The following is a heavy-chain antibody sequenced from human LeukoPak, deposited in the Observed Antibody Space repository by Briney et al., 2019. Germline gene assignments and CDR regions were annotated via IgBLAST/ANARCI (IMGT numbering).Heavy chain of an antibody. CDR3: VRELAGGYFDY. CDR2: INPSGGCT. J-gene: IGHJ4*02. Sequence: ASVKVSCKASGYTFSNYYIHWVRQAPGQGLEWMGKINPSGGCTVYAQKFQGRVTVTRDTSTSTVYMDLSSLRSEDAAVYYCVRELAGGYFDYWGQGTLVTVSS. D-gene: IGHD4-23*01. V-gene: IGHV1-46*01. CDR1: GYTFSNYY.